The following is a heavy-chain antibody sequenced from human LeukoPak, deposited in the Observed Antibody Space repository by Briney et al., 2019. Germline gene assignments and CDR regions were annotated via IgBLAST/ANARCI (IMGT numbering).Heavy chain of an antibody. J-gene: IGHJ4*02. Sequence: GASVKVSCKASGYTFTGYYMHWVRQAPGQGLEWMGWINPNSGGTNYAQKFQGRVTMTRDTSISTAYMELSRLRSDDTAVYYCARDILSLGHDLDYWGQGTLVTVSS. CDR2: INPNSGGT. D-gene: IGHD3-10*01. CDR3: ARDILSLGHDLDY. CDR1: GYTFTGYY. V-gene: IGHV1-2*02.